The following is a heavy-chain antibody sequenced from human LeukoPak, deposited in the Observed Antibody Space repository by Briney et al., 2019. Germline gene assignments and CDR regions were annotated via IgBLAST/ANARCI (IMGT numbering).Heavy chain of an antibody. D-gene: IGHD3-22*01. CDR1: GGSISSRSYY. V-gene: IGHV4-39*02. Sequence: PSETLSLTCTVSGGSISSRSYYWGWIRQPPGKGLEWIGSIYYTGSTYYNASLKSRVTISVDTSKNQFSLKLSSVTAADTAVYYCARDPDYYDSSGYYHDAFDIWGQGTMVTVSS. CDR3: ARDPDYYDSSGYYHDAFDI. J-gene: IGHJ3*02. CDR2: IYYTGST.